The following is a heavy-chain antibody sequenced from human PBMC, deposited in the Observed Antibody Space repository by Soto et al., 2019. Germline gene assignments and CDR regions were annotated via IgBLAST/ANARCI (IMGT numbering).Heavy chain of an antibody. J-gene: IGHJ4*02. CDR3: AKRGFCSGGTCYSFHFDW. CDR1: GFTFSSHG. CDR2: ITSDASKT. Sequence: PGESLKISCAASGFTFSSHGMHWVRQPPGKGLEWVALITSDASKTFYADSVKGRVAISRDNSKNTLYLQMDSLRVEDTAVYYCAKRGFCSGGTCYSFHFDWVGQGTRGTVAA. D-gene: IGHD2-15*01. V-gene: IGHV3-30*18.